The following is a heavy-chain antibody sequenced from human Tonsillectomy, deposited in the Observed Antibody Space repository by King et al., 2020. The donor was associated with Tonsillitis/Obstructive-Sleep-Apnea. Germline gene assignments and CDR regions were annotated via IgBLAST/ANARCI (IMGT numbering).Heavy chain of an antibody. J-gene: IGHJ5*02. CDR3: ARGPQYCSSTSCYSGWFDP. D-gene: IGHD2-2*01. V-gene: IGHV4-34*01. Sequence: VQLPQWGAGLLKPSENLSLTCAVYGGSFSGYYWSWIRQPPGKGLEWIGEINHSGSTNYNPSLKSRVTISVDTSKNQFSLKLSSVTAADTAVYYCARGPQYCSSTSCYSGWFDPWGQGTLVTVSS. CDR2: INHSGST. CDR1: GGSFSGYY.